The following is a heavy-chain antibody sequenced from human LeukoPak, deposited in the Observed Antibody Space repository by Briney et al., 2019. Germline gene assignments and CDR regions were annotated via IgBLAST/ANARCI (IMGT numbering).Heavy chain of an antibody. Sequence: PGGSLRLSCAASGFSFSRYWMSWVRQAPVRGLEWVANIKPDGSEIYYVDSVKGRFTISRDNAKNSLYLHMNSLRAEDMALYFCAKGRNLSYDYGVDYWGQGTLVTVSS. CDR2: IKPDGSEI. D-gene: IGHD4-17*01. J-gene: IGHJ4*02. V-gene: IGHV3-7*03. CDR3: AKGRNLSYDYGVDY. CDR1: GFSFSRYW.